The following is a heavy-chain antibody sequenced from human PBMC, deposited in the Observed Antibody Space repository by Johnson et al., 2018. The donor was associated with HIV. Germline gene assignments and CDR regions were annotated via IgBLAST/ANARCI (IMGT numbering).Heavy chain of an antibody. CDR3: ARGSGSYSFDAFDI. V-gene: IGHV3-30*03. CDR2: ISFAGVKK. J-gene: IGHJ3*02. CDR1: GFTFSNYG. Sequence: QVQLVESGGGVVQPGRSLRLSCAASGFTFSNYGMAWVRQAPGKGLEWVTVISFAGVKKHYADSVKGRFTISRDNSKSTLYVQMNSLRAEDTAVYYCARGSGSYSFDAFDIWGQGTMVTVSS. D-gene: IGHD1-26*01.